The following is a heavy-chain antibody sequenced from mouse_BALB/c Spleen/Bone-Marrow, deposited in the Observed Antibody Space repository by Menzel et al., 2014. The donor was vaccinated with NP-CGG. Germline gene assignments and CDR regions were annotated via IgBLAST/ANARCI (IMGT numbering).Heavy chain of an antibody. CDR3: ARRGYGNSYWYFDV. CDR1: GFTFSSYG. J-gene: IGHJ1*01. CDR2: ISSGGSYT. Sequence: EVNLVESGGDLVKPGGSLKLSCAASGFTFSSYGMSWVRPTPDKRLEWVATISSGGSYTYYPDSVKGRFTISRDNAKNTLYLQMSSLKSEDTAMYYCARRGYGNSYWYFDVWGAGTTVTVSS. V-gene: IGHV5-6*02. D-gene: IGHD2-10*02.